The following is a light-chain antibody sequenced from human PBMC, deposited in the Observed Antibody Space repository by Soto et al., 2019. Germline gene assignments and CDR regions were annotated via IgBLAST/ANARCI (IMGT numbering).Light chain of an antibody. CDR3: ISFTSINTWV. J-gene: IGLJ3*02. CDR2: EVS. V-gene: IGLV2-14*01. Sequence: QSALTQPASVSGSPGQSITISCTGTRSDVGGYNYVSWYQMHPGKAPKVMIYEVSHRPSGVSDRFSGSNSSNTATLTISGLQAEDEADYYSISFTSINTWVFGAGTKLTVL. CDR1: RSDVGGYNY.